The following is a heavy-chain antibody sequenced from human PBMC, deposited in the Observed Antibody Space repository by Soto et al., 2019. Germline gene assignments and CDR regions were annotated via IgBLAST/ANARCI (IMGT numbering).Heavy chain of an antibody. Sequence: GSLRLSCAASGFTFSSYAMSWVRQAPGKGLEWVSAISGSGGSTYYADSVKGRFTISRDNSKNTLYLQMNSLRAEVTAVYYCANGGVATIPFDYWGQGTLVTVSS. CDR3: ANGGVATIPFDY. CDR2: ISGSGGST. V-gene: IGHV3-23*01. CDR1: GFTFSSYA. J-gene: IGHJ4*02. D-gene: IGHD5-12*01.